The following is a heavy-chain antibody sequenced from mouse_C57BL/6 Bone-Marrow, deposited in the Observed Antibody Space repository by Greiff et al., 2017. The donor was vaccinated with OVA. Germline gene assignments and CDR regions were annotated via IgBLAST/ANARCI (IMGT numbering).Heavy chain of an antibody. CDR2: IYPGSGNT. V-gene: IGHV1-76*01. CDR1: GYTFTDYY. CDR3: ARYWVYYFDY. Sequence: QVQLQQSGAELVRPGASVKLSCKASGYTFTDYYINWVKQRPGQGLEWIARIYPGSGNTYYNEKFKGKATLTAEKSSSTAYMQLSSLTSEDSAVYFWARYWVYYFDYWGQGTTLTVSS. J-gene: IGHJ2*01. D-gene: IGHD4-1*01.